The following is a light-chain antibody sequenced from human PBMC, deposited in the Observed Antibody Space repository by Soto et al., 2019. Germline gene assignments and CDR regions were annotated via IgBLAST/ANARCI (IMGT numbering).Light chain of an antibody. CDR2: DTS. J-gene: IGKJ2*01. V-gene: IGKV3-11*01. CDR3: QQRSNWPYT. CDR1: QSVSSY. Sequence: EIVLTQSPATLSLSPGERATLSCRASQSVSSYLAWFQHKPGQAPRLLIYDTSNRATGIPARFSGSGSGTDFPLTISSLESEDFAVYYCQQRSNWPYTFGEGTKLEIK.